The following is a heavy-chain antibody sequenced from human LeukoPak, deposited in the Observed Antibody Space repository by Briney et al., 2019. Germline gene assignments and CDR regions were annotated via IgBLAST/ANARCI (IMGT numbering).Heavy chain of an antibody. CDR1: GYTFTGYY. CDR2: INPNSGGT. D-gene: IGHD2-2*01. J-gene: IGHJ4*02. Sequence: ASVTVSCKASGYTFTGYYMHWVRQAPGQGLEWMGWINPNSGGTNYAQKFQGRVTMTRDTSISTAYMELSRLRSDDTAVYYCARAISGYCSSTSCYPLDYWGQGTLVTVSS. CDR3: ARAISGYCSSTSCYPLDY. V-gene: IGHV1-2*02.